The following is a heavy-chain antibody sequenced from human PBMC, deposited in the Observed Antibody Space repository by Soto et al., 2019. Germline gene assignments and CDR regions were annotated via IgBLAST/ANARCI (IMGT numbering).Heavy chain of an antibody. D-gene: IGHD3-9*01. CDR3: AKGGRLRYFDWLLHDFDY. CDR2: IYYSGST. V-gene: IGHV4-59*01. Sequence: SETLSLTCTVSGGSISSYYWSWIRQPPGKGLEWIGYIYYSGSTNYNPSLKSRVTISVDTSKNQFSLKLSSVTAADTAVYYCAKGGRLRYFDWLLHDFDYWGQGALVTVSS. CDR1: GGSISSYY. J-gene: IGHJ4*02.